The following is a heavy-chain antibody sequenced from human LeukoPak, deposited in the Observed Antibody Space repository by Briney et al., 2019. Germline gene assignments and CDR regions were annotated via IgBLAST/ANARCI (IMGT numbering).Heavy chain of an antibody. CDR1: GGSISSGGYY. D-gene: IGHD3-22*01. CDR2: IYYSGST. Sequence: PSETLSLTCTVSGGSISSGGYYWSWIRQHPGKGLEWIGYIYYSGSTYYNPSLKSRVTISVDTSKNQFSLKLSPVTAADTAVYYCARDTYYYDSSGYSEVTLPDYWGQGTLVTVSS. V-gene: IGHV4-31*03. CDR3: ARDTYYYDSSGYSEVTLPDY. J-gene: IGHJ4*02.